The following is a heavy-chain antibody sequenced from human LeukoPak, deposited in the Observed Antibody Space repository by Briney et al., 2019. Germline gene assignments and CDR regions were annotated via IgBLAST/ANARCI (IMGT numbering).Heavy chain of an antibody. D-gene: IGHD6-19*01. CDR1: GFTFSSYA. V-gene: IGHV3-23*01. CDR3: AKAPLEQWLVPTEEDY. CDR2: ISGSGGST. Sequence: PGGSLRLSCAASGFTFSSYAMNWVRQAPGKGLEWVSAISGSGGSTYYADSVKGRFTISRDNSKNTLYLQMNSLRAEDTAVYYCAKAPLEQWLVPTEEDYWGQGTLVTVSS. J-gene: IGHJ4*02.